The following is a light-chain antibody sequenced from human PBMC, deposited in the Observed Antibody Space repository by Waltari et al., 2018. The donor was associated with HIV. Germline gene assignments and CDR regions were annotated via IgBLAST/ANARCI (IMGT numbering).Light chain of an antibody. V-gene: IGLV2-14*01. CDR3: SSYSTSGFLL. CDR2: GVT. CDR1: TSHIASNIH. J-gene: IGLJ3*02. Sequence: QSALTQPASLSGSPGQSVTITCSGLTSHIASNIHVSWYQQRPGKVPKRVSFGVTNRASEISDRFSGSRSGDTASLIISGLQSEDEAHYYGSSYSTSGFLLFGGGTKLTVL.